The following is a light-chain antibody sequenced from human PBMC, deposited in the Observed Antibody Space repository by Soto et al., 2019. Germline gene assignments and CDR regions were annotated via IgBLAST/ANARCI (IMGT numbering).Light chain of an antibody. CDR2: DVS. J-gene: IGLJ1*01. V-gene: IGLV2-11*01. CDR3: CSYAGTYSFYV. Sequence: QSALTQPRSMSGSPGQSVTISCTGTSDDVGAYHYVSWYQHHPGKAPKLIIYDVSERPSGVPDRFSGSKSGNTASLTISGLQPEDEAEYYCCSYAGTYSFYVFGTGTKSPS. CDR1: SDDVGAYHY.